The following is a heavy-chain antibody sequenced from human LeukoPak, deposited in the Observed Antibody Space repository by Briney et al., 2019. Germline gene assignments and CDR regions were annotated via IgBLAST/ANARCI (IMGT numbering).Heavy chain of an antibody. D-gene: IGHD3-10*01. V-gene: IGHV3-11*01. CDR1: GFTFSDYY. CDR3: ARHVMVRGVIIPQYYFDY. CDR2: MSSSGSTI. Sequence: GGSLRLSCAASGFTFSDYYMSWIRHAPGKGLEWVSYMSSSGSTIYYADSVKGRFTISRDNAKNSLYLQMNSLRAEDTAVYYCARHVMVRGVIIPQYYFDYWGQGTLVTVSS. J-gene: IGHJ4*02.